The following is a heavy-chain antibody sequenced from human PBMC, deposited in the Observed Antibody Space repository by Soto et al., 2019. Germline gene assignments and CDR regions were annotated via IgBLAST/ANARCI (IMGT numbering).Heavy chain of an antibody. CDR2: IIPIFGTA. CDR1: GGTFSSYA. V-gene: IGHV1-69*13. Sequence: GASVKVSCKASGGTFSSYAISWVRQAPGQGLEWMGGIIPIFGTANYAQKFQGRVTITADESTSTAYMELSSLRSEDTAVYYCASSGSGSEYNCFDPWGQGTLVTVSS. J-gene: IGHJ5*02. D-gene: IGHD3-10*01. CDR3: ASSGSGSEYNCFDP.